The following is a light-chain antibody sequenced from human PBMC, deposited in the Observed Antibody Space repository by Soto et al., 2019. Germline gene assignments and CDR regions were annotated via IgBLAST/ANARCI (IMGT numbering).Light chain of an antibody. CDR3: SSYTSSSTLLYV. CDR1: SSDVGGYNY. J-gene: IGLJ1*01. Sequence: QSALTQPASVSGSPGQSITISCTGTSSDVGGYNYVSWYQQHPGKAPKLMIYDVSNRPSGVSNRFSGSKSGNTASLTISGLQAEXXXDYYCSSYTSSSTLLYVFGTGTKLTVL. V-gene: IGLV2-14*01. CDR2: DVS.